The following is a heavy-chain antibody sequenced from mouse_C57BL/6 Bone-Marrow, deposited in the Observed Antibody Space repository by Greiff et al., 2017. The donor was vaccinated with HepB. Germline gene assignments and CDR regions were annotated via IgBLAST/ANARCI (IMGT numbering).Heavy chain of an antibody. CDR3: TRSTTVD. J-gene: IGHJ3*01. Sequence: VQLQQSGTVLARPGASVKMSCKTSGYTFTSYWMHWVKQRPGQGLEWIGAIYPGNSDTSYNQKFKGKAKLTAATSASTAYMELSSLTNEDSAVYYCTRSTTVDWGQGTLVTVSA. D-gene: IGHD1-1*01. V-gene: IGHV1-5*01. CDR2: IYPGNSDT. CDR1: GYTFTSYW.